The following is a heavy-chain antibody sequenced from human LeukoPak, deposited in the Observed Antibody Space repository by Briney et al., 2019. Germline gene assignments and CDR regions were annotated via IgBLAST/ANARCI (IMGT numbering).Heavy chain of an antibody. CDR1: GYTFTGYH. Sequence: ASVKVSCKASGYTFTGYHMHWVRQAPGQGLEWMGRINPNSGDTNYAQKFQGRVTMTRDTSISTAYMELSRLRSDDTAVYYCARSSRLVINYFDYWGQGTLVTVSS. J-gene: IGHJ4*02. V-gene: IGHV1-2*06. D-gene: IGHD3-9*01. CDR2: INPNSGDT. CDR3: ARSSRLVINYFDY.